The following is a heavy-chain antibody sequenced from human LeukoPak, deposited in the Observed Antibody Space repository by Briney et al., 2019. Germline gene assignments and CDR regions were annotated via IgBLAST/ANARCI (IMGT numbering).Heavy chain of an antibody. CDR2: ISSSSSYI. CDR1: GFTFSSYS. V-gene: IGHV3-21*01. CDR3: ARYSSGWYGYIDY. Sequence: PGGSLRLSCAASGFTFSSYSMNWVRQAPGKGLEWVSSISSSSSYIYYADSVKGRFTISRDNAKNSLYLQMNSLRAEDTAVYYCARYSSGWYGYIDYWGQGTLVTVSS. D-gene: IGHD6-19*01. J-gene: IGHJ4*02.